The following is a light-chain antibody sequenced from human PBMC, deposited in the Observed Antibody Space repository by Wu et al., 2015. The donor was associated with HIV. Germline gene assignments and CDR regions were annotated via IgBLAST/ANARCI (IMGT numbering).Light chain of an antibody. J-gene: IGKJ4*01. CDR3: QQYGSSPLT. CDR1: QSVYSTY. CDR2: GAS. V-gene: IGKV3-20*01. Sequence: EILLTQSPGTLSLSPGERATLSCRASQSVYSTYLAWYQQKPGQAPRLLIYGASTRATGVPARFSGSGSGTEFTLTISRLEPEDFAVYYCQQYGSSPLTFGGGTKVEIK.